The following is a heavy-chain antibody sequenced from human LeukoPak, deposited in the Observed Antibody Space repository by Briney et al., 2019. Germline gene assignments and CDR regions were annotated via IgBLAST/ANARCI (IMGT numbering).Heavy chain of an antibody. D-gene: IGHD3-22*01. CDR3: ARVRGCYDSSGYDY. CDR2: IYYSGST. Sequence: SETLSLTCTVSGASISSYYWSWIRQPPGKGLEWIGYIYYSGSTNYNPALKCRVTISEDTSKNQISLKLSSVTAADTAVYYCARVRGCYDSSGYDYWGQGTLVTVSS. V-gene: IGHV4-59*01. J-gene: IGHJ4*02. CDR1: GASISSYY.